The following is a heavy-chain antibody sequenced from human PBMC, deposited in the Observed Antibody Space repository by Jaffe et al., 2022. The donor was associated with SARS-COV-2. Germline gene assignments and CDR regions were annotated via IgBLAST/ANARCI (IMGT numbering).Heavy chain of an antibody. Sequence: EVQLVQSGAEVKKPGESLKISCKGSGYSFTSYWIGWVRQMPGKGLEWMGIIYPGDSDTRYSPSFQGQVTISADKSISTAYLQWSSLKASDTAMYYCASTNRVDYGDYGTLKHPNYGMDVWGQGTTVTVSS. D-gene: IGHD4-17*01. CDR2: IYPGDSDT. J-gene: IGHJ6*02. CDR3: ASTNRVDYGDYGTLKHPNYGMDV. V-gene: IGHV5-51*01. CDR1: GYSFTSYW.